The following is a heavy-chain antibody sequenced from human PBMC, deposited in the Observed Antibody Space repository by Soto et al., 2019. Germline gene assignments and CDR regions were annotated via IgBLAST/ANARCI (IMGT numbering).Heavy chain of an antibody. V-gene: IGHV1-18*01. Sequence: ASVKVSCKASGFSFTDYGFTWVRQAPGEGLEWMGWISAYTGNTNYAQKVQDRVTMSTDTSTSTAYLDLRSLRSDDTAVYYCARGPESRSTAYFDYWGQGTLGTVSS. D-gene: IGHD2-2*01. CDR3: ARGPESRSTAYFDY. J-gene: IGHJ4*02. CDR2: ISAYTGNT. CDR1: GFSFTDYG.